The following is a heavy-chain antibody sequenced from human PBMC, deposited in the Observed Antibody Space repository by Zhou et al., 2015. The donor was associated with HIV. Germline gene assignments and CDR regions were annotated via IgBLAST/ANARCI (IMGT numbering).Heavy chain of an antibody. Sequence: QVQLVQSGAEVKKPGASVKVSCKASGYTFTGYYMHWVRQAPGQGLEWMGWINPNSGGTNYAQKFQGRVTMTRDTSISTAYMELSRLRSDDTAVYYCAIPDPHYYGSGSYFDYWGQGTLVTVSS. CDR3: AIPDPHYYGSGSYFDY. CDR2: INPNSGGT. D-gene: IGHD3-10*01. CDR1: GYTFTGYY. V-gene: IGHV1-2*02. J-gene: IGHJ4*02.